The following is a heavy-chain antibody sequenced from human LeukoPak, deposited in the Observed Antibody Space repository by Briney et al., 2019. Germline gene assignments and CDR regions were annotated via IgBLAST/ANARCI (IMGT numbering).Heavy chain of an antibody. CDR2: IYYSGST. D-gene: IGHD3-10*01. V-gene: IGHV4-31*03. Sequence: SETLSLTCTVSGGPISSGGYYWSWIRQHPGKGLEWIGYIYYSGSTYYNPSLKSRVTISVDTSKNQFSLKLSSVTAADTAVYYCARRYYGSGRSFDYWGQGTLVTVSS. CDR3: ARRYYGSGRSFDY. CDR1: GGPISSGGYY. J-gene: IGHJ4*02.